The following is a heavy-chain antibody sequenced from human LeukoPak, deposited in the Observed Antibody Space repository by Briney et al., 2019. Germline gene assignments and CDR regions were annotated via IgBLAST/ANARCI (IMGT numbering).Heavy chain of an antibody. D-gene: IGHD6-13*01. J-gene: IGHJ6*03. CDR1: GYTFTSFD. CDR3: ARDQTAAAGTSYYYYYYMDV. V-gene: IGHV1-8*01. CDR2: MNPNSGNT. Sequence: ASVKVSCKASGYTFTSFDINWVRQATGQGLEWMGWMNPNSGNTGYAQKFQGRVTMTRNTSISTAYMELNSLRSDDTAVYYCARDQTAAAGTSYYYYYYMDVWGKGTTVTVSS.